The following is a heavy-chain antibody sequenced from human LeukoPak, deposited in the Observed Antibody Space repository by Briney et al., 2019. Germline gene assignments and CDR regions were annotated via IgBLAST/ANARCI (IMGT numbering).Heavy chain of an antibody. Sequence: PGGSLRLSCAASGFTFSTYAMSWVRQAPGKGLQWVSLISGSGDGAHYADSVKGRFTISRDNSKNTVYLQMTNLRAEDTAVYYCAKGYIQLWWFDYWGQGTLVTDSS. CDR2: ISGSGDGA. CDR3: AKGYIQLWWFDY. V-gene: IGHV3-23*01. J-gene: IGHJ4*02. CDR1: GFTFSTYA. D-gene: IGHD2-21*01.